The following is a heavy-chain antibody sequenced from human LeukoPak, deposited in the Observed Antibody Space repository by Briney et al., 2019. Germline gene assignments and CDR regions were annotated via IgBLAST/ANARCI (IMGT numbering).Heavy chain of an antibody. CDR1: GFTFSDYY. D-gene: IGHD3-16*01. J-gene: IGHJ4*02. Sequence: GGSLRLSCAASGFTFSDYYMSWIRQAPGKGLEWVSYISSSGSTIYYADSVKGRFTISRDNAKNSLYLQMHSLRAEDTAVYYCARVVWGQLTYYFDYWGQGTLVTVSS. V-gene: IGHV3-11*04. CDR2: ISSSGSTI. CDR3: ARVVWGQLTYYFDY.